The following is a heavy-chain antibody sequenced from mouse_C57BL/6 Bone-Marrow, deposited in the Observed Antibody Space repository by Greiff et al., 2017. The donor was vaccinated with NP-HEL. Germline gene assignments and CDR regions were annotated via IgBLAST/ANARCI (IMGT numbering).Heavy chain of an antibody. CDR2: IYPGSGNT. J-gene: IGHJ3*01. V-gene: IGHV1-76*01. CDR3: ARAGSCGGFAY. Sequence: QVQLQQSGAELVRPGASVKLSCKASGYTFTDYYINWVKQRPGQGLEWIARIYPGSGNTYYNEKFKGKATLTAEKSSSTAYMQLSSLTSEDSAVYFCARAGSCGGFAYWGQGTLVTVSA. CDR1: GYTFTDYY.